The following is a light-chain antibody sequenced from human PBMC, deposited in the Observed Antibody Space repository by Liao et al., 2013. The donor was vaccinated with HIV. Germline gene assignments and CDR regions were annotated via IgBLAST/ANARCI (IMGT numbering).Light chain of an antibody. CDR2: QDT. V-gene: IGLV3-1*01. Sequence: SFDLTQPPSVSVSPGQTASITCSGDTLADKYTFWYQQKPGQSPVLVIYQDTKRPSGIPERFSGSNSGNTATLTISGTQAVDEADYFCQAWDSNSLYVFGTGTKVTVL. CDR1: TLADKY. J-gene: IGLJ1*01. CDR3: QAWDSNSLYV.